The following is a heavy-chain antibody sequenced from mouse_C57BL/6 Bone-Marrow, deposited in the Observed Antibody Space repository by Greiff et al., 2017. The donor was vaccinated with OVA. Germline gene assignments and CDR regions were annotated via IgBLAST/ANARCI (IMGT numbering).Heavy chain of an antibody. J-gene: IGHJ2*01. V-gene: IGHV1-7*01. D-gene: IGHD2-1*01. CDR3: AKIYYGNFYYFDY. CDR1: GYTFTSYW. CDR2: INPSSGYT. Sequence: QVQLQQPGAELAKPGASVKLSCKASGYTFTSYWMHWVKQRPGQGLEWIGYINPSSGYTKYNQKFKDKATLTADKSSSTAYMQLSSLTYEDSAVYYCAKIYYGNFYYFDYWGQGTTLTVSS.